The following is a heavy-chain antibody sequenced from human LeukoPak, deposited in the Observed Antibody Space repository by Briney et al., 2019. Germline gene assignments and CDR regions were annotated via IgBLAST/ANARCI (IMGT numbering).Heavy chain of an antibody. CDR3: ARAPRRPIGPQPRVNEPGCFDY. J-gene: IGHJ4*02. CDR2: INHSGST. CDR1: GGSFSGYY. V-gene: IGHV4-34*01. D-gene: IGHD1-14*01. Sequence: SETLSLTCAVYGGSFSGYYWSWIRQPPRKGLEWIGEINHSGSTNYNPSLKRRVTISVDTSKNQFSLKLSSVTAADTAVYYCARAPRRPIGPQPRVNEPGCFDYWGQGTLVTVSS.